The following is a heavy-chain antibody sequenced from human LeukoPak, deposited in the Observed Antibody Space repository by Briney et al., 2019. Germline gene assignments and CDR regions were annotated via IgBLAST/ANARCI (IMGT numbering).Heavy chain of an antibody. CDR2: MYYSGSS. V-gene: IGHV4-39*01. CDR3: ARRAVDSGAFDI. Sequence: SETLSLTCTVSGGSISSSSYYWGWIRQPPGKGLEWIGSMYYSGSSYYNPSLKSRVTISGDTSKNQFSLKLSSVTAADTAVYYCARRAVDSGAFDIWGQGTMVTVSS. D-gene: IGHD6-19*01. CDR1: GGSISSSSYY. J-gene: IGHJ3*02.